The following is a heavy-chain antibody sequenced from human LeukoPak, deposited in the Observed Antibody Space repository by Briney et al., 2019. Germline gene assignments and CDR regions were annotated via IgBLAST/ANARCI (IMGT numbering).Heavy chain of an antibody. CDR2: IYYSGST. CDR3: ARGAHGVLRYYYYYYMDV. J-gene: IGHJ6*03. V-gene: IGHV4-59*01. CDR1: GGSISSYY. D-gene: IGHD2-8*01. Sequence: SETLSLTCTVSGGSISSYYWSWIRQPPGKGLEWIGYIYYSGSTNYNPSLKSRVTISVDTSKNQFSLKLSSVTAADTAVYYCARGAHGVLRYYYYYYMDVWGKGTTVTISS.